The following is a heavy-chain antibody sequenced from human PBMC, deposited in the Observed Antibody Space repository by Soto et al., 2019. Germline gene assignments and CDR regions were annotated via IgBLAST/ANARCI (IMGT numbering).Heavy chain of an antibody. CDR1: GGAFSGYY. CDR3: ARGNQYYYGSGTYYNNWFDP. Sequence: SETLSLTCAVYGGAFSGYYWSWIRQPPGKGLEWIGEINHSGSTNYNPSLKSRVTISVDTSKNQFSLKLSSVTAADTAVYYCARGNQYYYGSGTYYNNWFDPWGQGTLVTVSS. V-gene: IGHV4-34*01. J-gene: IGHJ5*02. D-gene: IGHD3-10*01. CDR2: INHSGST.